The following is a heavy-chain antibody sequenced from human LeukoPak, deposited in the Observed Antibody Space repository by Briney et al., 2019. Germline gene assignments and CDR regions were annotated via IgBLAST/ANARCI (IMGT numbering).Heavy chain of an antibody. Sequence: PGRSLRLSCAASGFTFSSYAIHWVRQTPGKGLDWVAVISHDGSDKFYAGSVKGRFTISRDNSNSLISLQMNNLTTEDTAVYYCAREKFDSWGQGTLVTVSS. CDR3: AREKFDS. V-gene: IGHV3-30*14. CDR2: ISHDGSDK. J-gene: IGHJ5*01. CDR1: GFTFSSYA.